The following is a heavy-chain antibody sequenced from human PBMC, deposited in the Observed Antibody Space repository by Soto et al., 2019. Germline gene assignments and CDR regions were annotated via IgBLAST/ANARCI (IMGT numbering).Heavy chain of an antibody. J-gene: IGHJ4*02. CDR3: ARNRAYVAEKSLYYFDY. CDR1: GGSVSSSIYY. D-gene: IGHD3-10*02. Sequence: PSETLSLTCTISGGSVSSSIYYWGWIRQSPGKGLEWIGSIYYSGITYYNPSLESRVTISVDTSKNQFSLTLNSVTAADTATYFCARNRAYVAEKSLYYFDYWGQGTLVTVSS. V-gene: IGHV4-39*01. CDR2: IYYSGIT.